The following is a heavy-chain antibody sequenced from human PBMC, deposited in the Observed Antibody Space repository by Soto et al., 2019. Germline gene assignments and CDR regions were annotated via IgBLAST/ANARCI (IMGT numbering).Heavy chain of an antibody. CDR2: IYSGGST. CDR3: ASGPYYYDFWSGPYWFDP. D-gene: IGHD3-3*01. J-gene: IGHJ5*02. Sequence: PGGSLRLSCAASGFTVSSNYMSWVRQAPGKGLEWVSVIYSGGSTYYADSVKGRFTISRDNSKNTLYLQMNSLRAEDTAVYYCASGPYYYDFWSGPYWFDPWGQGTLVTVS. CDR1: GFTVSSNY. V-gene: IGHV3-66*01.